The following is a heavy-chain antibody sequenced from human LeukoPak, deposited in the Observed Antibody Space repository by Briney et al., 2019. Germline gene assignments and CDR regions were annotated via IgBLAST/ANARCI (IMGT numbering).Heavy chain of an antibody. CDR1: GFTFSSFW. CDR3: ARGGGGLGY. Sequence: QSGGSLRLSCAASGFTFSSFWMHWVRQAPGKGLEWVSSIKGDGRSTNYADSVKGRFTISRDNAKNTLYLQMNSLRAEDTAVYYCARGGGGLGYWGQGTLVTVSS. J-gene: IGHJ4*02. V-gene: IGHV3-74*01. CDR2: IKGDGRST. D-gene: IGHD3-16*01.